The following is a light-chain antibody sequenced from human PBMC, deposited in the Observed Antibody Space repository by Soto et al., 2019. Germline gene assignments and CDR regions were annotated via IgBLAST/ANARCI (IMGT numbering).Light chain of an antibody. J-gene: IGKJ1*01. Sequence: DIQMTQSPSTLSASVGDRVTITCRASQSISSWLAWYRQKPGKAPKLLIYKASSLESGVPSRFSGSGSGTEFTLTISSLQPDDFATYYCQQYNSYWTFGQGTKVDSK. CDR2: KAS. CDR3: QQYNSYWT. CDR1: QSISSW. V-gene: IGKV1-5*03.